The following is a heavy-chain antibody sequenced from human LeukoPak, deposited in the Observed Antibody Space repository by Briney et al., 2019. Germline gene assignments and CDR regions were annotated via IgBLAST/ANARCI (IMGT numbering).Heavy chain of an antibody. D-gene: IGHD4-17*01. CDR2: IYYSGST. Sequence: SETLSLTCTVSGGSISSGGYYWSWIRQHPGKGLEWIGYIYYSGSTYYNPSLKSRVTISVDTSKNQFSLKLSSVTPADTAVYYCARGTRTTVTTYYGVDVWGQGTTVTVSS. J-gene: IGHJ6*02. CDR1: GGSISSGGYY. CDR3: ARGTRTTVTTYYGVDV. V-gene: IGHV4-31*03.